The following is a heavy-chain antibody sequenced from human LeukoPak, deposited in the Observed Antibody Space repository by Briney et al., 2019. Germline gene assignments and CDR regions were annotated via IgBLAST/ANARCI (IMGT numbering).Heavy chain of an antibody. CDR2: ISRTGNSI. CDR1: GFTPSSYE. V-gene: IGHV3-48*03. Sequence: QPGGSLRLSCAASGFTPSSYEMNWVRLAPGKGLEWISYISRTGNSIYYADSVKGRFTISRDSAKNSLYLQMNSLRAEDTAVYYCARGPYSSNWYVDYWGQGTLVTVAS. J-gene: IGHJ4*02. CDR3: ARGPYSSNWYVDY. D-gene: IGHD6-13*01.